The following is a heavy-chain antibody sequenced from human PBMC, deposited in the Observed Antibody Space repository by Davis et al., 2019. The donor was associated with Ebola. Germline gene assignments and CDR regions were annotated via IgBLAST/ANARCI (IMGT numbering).Heavy chain of an antibody. D-gene: IGHD3-16*02. J-gene: IGHJ5*02. CDR3: ARLRGYPNWFDP. V-gene: IGHV4-59*08. CDR2: IYYSGGT. CDR1: GGSISSYY. Sequence: MPSETLSLTCTVSGGSISSYYWSWIRQPPGKGLEWIGYIYYSGGTNYNPSLKSRVTISVDTSKNQFSLKLSSVTAADTAVYYCARLRGYPNWFDPWGQGTLVTVSS.